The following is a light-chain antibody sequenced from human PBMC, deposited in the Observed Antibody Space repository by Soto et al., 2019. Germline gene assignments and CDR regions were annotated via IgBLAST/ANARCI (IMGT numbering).Light chain of an antibody. Sequence: DIQMPQSPSPLSASVGDRVTITCQASQDISHYLNWYQQKPGKPPKLLIYDASNLETGIPSRFRGSGSETYFTFTISNLQPEDVATYYCHRYDSIPYAFGQGTKLEIK. J-gene: IGKJ2*01. CDR3: HRYDSIPYA. V-gene: IGKV1-33*01. CDR2: DAS. CDR1: QDISHY.